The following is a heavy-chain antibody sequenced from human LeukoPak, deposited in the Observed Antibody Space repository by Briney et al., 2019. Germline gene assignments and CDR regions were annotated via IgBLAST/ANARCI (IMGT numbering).Heavy chain of an antibody. D-gene: IGHD3-9*01. Sequence: SETLSLTCTVSGGSISSYYWSWIRQPAGKGLEWIGRIYTSGSTNYNPSLKSRVTMSVDTSKNQFSLKLSSVTAADTAVYYCARLRTNYDILTGYYSVGWFDPWGQGTLVTVSS. V-gene: IGHV4-4*07. CDR1: GGSISSYY. J-gene: IGHJ5*02. CDR2: IYTSGST. CDR3: ARLRTNYDILTGYYSVGWFDP.